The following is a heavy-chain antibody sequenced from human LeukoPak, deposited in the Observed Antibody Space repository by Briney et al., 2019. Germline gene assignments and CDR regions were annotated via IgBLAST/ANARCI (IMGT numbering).Heavy chain of an antibody. D-gene: IGHD7-27*01. CDR2: INPSGGST. Sequence: ASVKVSCKASGYTFTGYYMHWVRQAPGQGLEWMGIINPSGGSTSYAQKFQGRVAMTRDTSISTAYMELSRLRSDDTAVYYCAREYRGDRDYWGQGTLVTVSS. CDR1: GYTFTGYY. J-gene: IGHJ4*02. V-gene: IGHV1-46*01. CDR3: AREYRGDRDY.